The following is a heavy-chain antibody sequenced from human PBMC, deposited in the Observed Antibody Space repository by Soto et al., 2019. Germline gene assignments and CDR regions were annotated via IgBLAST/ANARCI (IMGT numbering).Heavy chain of an antibody. Sequence: GGSLRLSCAASGFTVSSNYMSWVRQAPGKGLEWVSVIYSGGSTYYADSVKGRFTISRDNSKNTLYLQMNSLRAEDTAVYYCARVGSSSWYYFDYWGQGTLVTVSS. CDR2: IYSGGST. V-gene: IGHV3-66*01. CDR3: ARVGSSSWYYFDY. D-gene: IGHD6-13*01. J-gene: IGHJ4*02. CDR1: GFTVSSNY.